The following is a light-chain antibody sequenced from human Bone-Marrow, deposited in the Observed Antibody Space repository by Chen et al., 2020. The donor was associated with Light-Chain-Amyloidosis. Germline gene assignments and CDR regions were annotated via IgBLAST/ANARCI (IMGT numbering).Light chain of an antibody. J-gene: IGLJ1*01. CDR1: SSDVGCDNH. Sequence: QSALTQPASVSASPGQSITISCTGTSSDVGCDNHVSWYQPHPAKAPKLTIYEVTNRPSWVPDRFSGSKSDNTASLTISGLQTEDEADYFCSSYTITNTLVFGSGTRVTVL. CDR2: EVT. CDR3: SSYTITNTLV. V-gene: IGLV2-14*01.